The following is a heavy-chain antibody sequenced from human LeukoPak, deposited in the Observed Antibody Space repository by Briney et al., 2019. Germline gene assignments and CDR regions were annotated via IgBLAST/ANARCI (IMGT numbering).Heavy chain of an antibody. CDR3: AKGYGYSSSWTSNYYFYGLDV. V-gene: IGHV3-23*01. D-gene: IGHD6-13*01. J-gene: IGHJ6*02. CDR2: ISDSDGGT. Sequence: PGGSLRLSCAASGFTFSSYAMSWVRQAPGKGLEWVSAISDSDGGTYYADSVKGRFTISRDNSKNTLYLQMNSLRAEDTALYYCAKGYGYSSSWTSNYYFYGLDVWGQGTTVTVSS. CDR1: GFTFSSYA.